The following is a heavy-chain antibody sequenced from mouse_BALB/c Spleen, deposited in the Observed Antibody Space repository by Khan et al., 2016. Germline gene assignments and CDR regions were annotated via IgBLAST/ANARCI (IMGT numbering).Heavy chain of an antibody. CDR2: ISYSGST. Sequence: EVQLQESGPGLVKPSQSLSLTCTVTGYSITSDYAWNWIRQFPGNKLEWMGYISYSGSTSYNQSLKSRISITRDTSKNQFFLQLNSVTTEDTATYYCARSGPFYFDYWGQGTTLTVSS. D-gene: IGHD4-1*01. CDR1: GYSITSDYA. CDR3: ARSGPFYFDY. V-gene: IGHV3-2*02. J-gene: IGHJ2*01.